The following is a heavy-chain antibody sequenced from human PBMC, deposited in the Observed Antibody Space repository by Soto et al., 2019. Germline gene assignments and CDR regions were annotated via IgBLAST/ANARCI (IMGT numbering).Heavy chain of an antibody. CDR1: GFSISSNIYY. V-gene: IGHV4-39*01. CDR2: IHYSGST. CDR3: ASQHYYDSSGYYVVY. J-gene: IGHJ4*02. Sequence: SETLSLTCTVSGFSISSNIYYWGWIRQPPGKGLEWIGNIHYSGSTYYDSSLQSRVTISIDTSKNQFSLKLSSVTATDTAVYYCASQHYYDSSGYYVVYWGQGTLVTVSS. D-gene: IGHD3-22*01.